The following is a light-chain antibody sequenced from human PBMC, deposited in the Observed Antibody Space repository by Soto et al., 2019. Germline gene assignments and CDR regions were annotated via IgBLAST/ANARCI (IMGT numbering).Light chain of an antibody. CDR3: GSYSRSRTYV. Sequence: QSVLTQPASVSGSPGQSITISCTGTSSDVGAYNYVSWYQHHPGKVPRLMIFDVSNRPSGVSNRFSGSKSGNTASLTISGLQAEDEADYYCGSYSRSRTYVFGAGTKVTVL. CDR2: DVS. V-gene: IGLV2-14*03. J-gene: IGLJ1*01. CDR1: SSDVGAYNY.